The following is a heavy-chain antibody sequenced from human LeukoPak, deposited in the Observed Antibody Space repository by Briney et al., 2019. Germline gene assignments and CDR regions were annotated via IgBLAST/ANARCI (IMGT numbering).Heavy chain of an antibody. CDR2: ISISGSTI. CDR3: ARERRRGFIAAAGISAFDI. CDR1: GSTFSDYN. Sequence: GGPRRLSCAASGSTFSDYNLSWIRQAPGKGLEGVSTISISGSTIYYADSVKGRFTISRDNAKNSLYLQMNSLRAEDTAVYYCARERRRGFIAAAGISAFDIWGQGTMVTVSS. V-gene: IGHV3-11*01. D-gene: IGHD6-13*01. J-gene: IGHJ3*02.